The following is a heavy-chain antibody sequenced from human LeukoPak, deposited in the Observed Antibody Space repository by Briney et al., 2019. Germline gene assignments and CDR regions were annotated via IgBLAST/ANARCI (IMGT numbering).Heavy chain of an antibody. J-gene: IGHJ5*02. CDR1: GYTFTSYY. CDR3: ARDVWLEYSSSSSSNWFDP. D-gene: IGHD6-6*01. Sequence: ASVKVSCKASGYTFTSYYMHWVRQAPGQGLEWMGIINPSGGSTSYAQKFQGRVTMTRDTSTSTVYMELSSLRSEDTAVYYCARDVWLEYSSSSSSNWFDPWGQGTLVTVSS. V-gene: IGHV1-46*01. CDR2: INPSGGST.